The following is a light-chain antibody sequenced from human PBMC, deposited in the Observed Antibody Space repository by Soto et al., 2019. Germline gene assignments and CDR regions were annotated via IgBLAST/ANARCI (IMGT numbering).Light chain of an antibody. CDR1: SSDVGDYNF. V-gene: IGLV2-8*01. Sequence: QSALTQPPSASGSPGQSVTISCTGTSSDVGDYNFVSWYQQHPGKAPKLMIYEVSERPSGVPDRFSGSKSGNTASLTVSRLQAEDEADYYCSSFSGSNNYVFGTGTKLTVL. J-gene: IGLJ1*01. CDR3: SSFSGSNNYV. CDR2: EVS.